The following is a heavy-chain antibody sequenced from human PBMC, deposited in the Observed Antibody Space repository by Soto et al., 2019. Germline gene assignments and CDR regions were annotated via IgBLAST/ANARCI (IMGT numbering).Heavy chain of an antibody. CDR2: IYYSGST. Sequence: PSETLSLTCTVSGGSISSYYWSWIRQPPGKGLEWIGYIYYSGSTNYNPSLKSRVTISVDTTKNKFSLKLSSVTAADTAVYYCARDSCSGGSCYLYYYGMDVWGQGTTVTVSS. CDR1: GGSISSYY. J-gene: IGHJ6*02. V-gene: IGHV4-59*01. D-gene: IGHD2-15*01. CDR3: ARDSCSGGSCYLYYYGMDV.